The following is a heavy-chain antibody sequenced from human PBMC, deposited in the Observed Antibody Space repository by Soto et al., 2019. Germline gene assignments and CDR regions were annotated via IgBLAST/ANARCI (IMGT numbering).Heavy chain of an antibody. CDR3: AREPEMVRGVIITRFWFDP. J-gene: IGHJ5*02. Sequence: QVQLVQSGAEVKKPGSSVKVSCKASGGTFSSYAISWVRQAPGQGLEWMGGIIPIFGTANYAQKFQGRVTITADESTSTAYMELSSLRSEDTAVYYCAREPEMVRGVIITRFWFDPWGQGTLVTVSS. D-gene: IGHD3-10*01. V-gene: IGHV1-69*01. CDR1: GGTFSSYA. CDR2: IIPIFGTA.